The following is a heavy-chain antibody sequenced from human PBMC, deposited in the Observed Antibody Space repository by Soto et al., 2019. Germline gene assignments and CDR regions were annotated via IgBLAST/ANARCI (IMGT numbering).Heavy chain of an antibody. Sequence: QVLLQESGPGLVKPSGTLSLTCAVSGDSISSSKWWNWVRQPPGKGLEWIGEIYHSGTTHYNPSLKSRVTISVDKSKNQFSLKLTSVTAPDTAVYYCARAWDSSSSINSFDPWGQGTLVTVSS. J-gene: IGHJ5*02. V-gene: IGHV4-4*02. D-gene: IGHD6-6*01. CDR3: ARAWDSSSSINSFDP. CDR1: GDSISSSKW. CDR2: IYHSGTT.